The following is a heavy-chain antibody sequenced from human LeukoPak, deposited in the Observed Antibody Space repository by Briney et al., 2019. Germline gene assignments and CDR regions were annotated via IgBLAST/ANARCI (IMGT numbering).Heavy chain of an antibody. CDR3: ARGSAMALRY. V-gene: IGHV4-34*01. J-gene: IGHJ4*02. CDR2: INHSGST. D-gene: IGHD5-18*01. Sequence: SETLSLTCAVYGGSFSGYYWSWIRQPPGKGLEWIWEINHSGSTNYNPSLKSRVTIPVDTSKNQFSLKLSSVTAADTAVYYCARGSAMALRYWGQGTLVTVSS. CDR1: GGSFSGYY.